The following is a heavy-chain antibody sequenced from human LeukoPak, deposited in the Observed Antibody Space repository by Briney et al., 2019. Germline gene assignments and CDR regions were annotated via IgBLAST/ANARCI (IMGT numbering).Heavy chain of an antibody. CDR3: AKVLLMDWDPFDM. CDR2: ITGSGVGT. CDR1: GFTFSSHA. Sequence: QPGGSLRLSCAASGFTFSSHAMSWVRRAPGKGLEWVSAITGSGVGTYYADSVKGRFTISRDNSKNTLYLQMNSLRAEDTAVYYCAKVLLMDWDPFDMWGQGTLVTVSS. J-gene: IGHJ3*02. D-gene: IGHD2-2*03. V-gene: IGHV3-23*01.